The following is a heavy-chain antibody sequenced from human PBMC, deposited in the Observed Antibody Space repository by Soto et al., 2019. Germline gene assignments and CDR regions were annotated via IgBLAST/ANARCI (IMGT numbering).Heavy chain of an antibody. CDR2: ISYNGVHT. V-gene: IGHV3-23*01. Sequence: GSLRLSCAVSGFTFSSSDMSWVRQAPGKGLEWVAGISYNGVHTYTYYTDSVKGRFTISRDTSKNTLYLQMNSLRAEDTAVYYCAKDRFSSGYDAFDVWGQGTMVTAS. D-gene: IGHD6-19*01. CDR3: AKDRFSSGYDAFDV. J-gene: IGHJ3*01. CDR1: GFTFSSSD.